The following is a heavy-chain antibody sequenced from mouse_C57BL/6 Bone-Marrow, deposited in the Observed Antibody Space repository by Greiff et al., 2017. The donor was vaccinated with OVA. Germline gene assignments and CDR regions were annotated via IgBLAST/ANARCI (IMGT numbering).Heavy chain of an antibody. D-gene: IGHD3-2*02. CDR3: ASHSSGYYFDY. V-gene: IGHV1-81*01. Sequence: VKVVESGAELARPGASVKLSCKASGYTFTSYGISWVKQRTGQGLEWIGEIYPRSGNTYYNEKFKGKATLTADKSSSTAYMELRSLTSEDSAVYFCASHSSGYYFDYWGQGTTLTVSS. CDR1: GYTFTSYG. CDR2: IYPRSGNT. J-gene: IGHJ2*01.